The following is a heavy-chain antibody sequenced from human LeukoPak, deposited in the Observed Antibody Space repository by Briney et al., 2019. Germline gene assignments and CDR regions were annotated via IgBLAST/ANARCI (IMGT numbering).Heavy chain of an antibody. CDR2: ISAYNGNT. D-gene: IGHD6-6*01. J-gene: IGHJ5*02. CDR3: ARDSPTEQLVLSWFDP. V-gene: IGHV1-18*01. Sequence: ASVKVSCKASGYTFTSYGISWVRQAPGQGLEWMGWISAYNGNTNYAQKLQGRVTMTTDTSTSTAYMELRSPRSDDTAVYYCARDSPTEQLVLSWFDPWGQGTLVTVSS. CDR1: GYTFTSYG.